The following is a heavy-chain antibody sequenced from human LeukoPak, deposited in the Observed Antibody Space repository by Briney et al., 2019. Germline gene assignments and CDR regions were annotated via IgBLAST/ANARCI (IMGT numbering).Heavy chain of an antibody. V-gene: IGHV3-21*01. CDR3: ARAVPQYCSSTSCYRNYYYYYMDV. Sequence: GGSLRLSCAASGFTFSSYSMNWVRQAPGKGLEWVSSISSSSSYIYYADSVKGRFTISRDNAKNSLHLQMNSLRAEDTAVYYCARAVPQYCSSTSCYRNYYYYYMDVWGKGTTVTVSS. CDR2: ISSSSSYI. D-gene: IGHD2-2*01. CDR1: GFTFSSYS. J-gene: IGHJ6*03.